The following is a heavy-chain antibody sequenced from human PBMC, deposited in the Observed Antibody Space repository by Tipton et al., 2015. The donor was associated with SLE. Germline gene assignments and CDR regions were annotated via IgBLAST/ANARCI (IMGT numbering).Heavy chain of an antibody. Sequence: TLSLTCAVYGGSFSGYYWSWIRQPPGKGLEWIGEINHSGSTNYNPSLKSRVTISVDTPKNQFSLKLSSVTAADTAVYYCARRPNSIAAAGYYYYYMDVWGKGTTVTVSS. CDR3: ARRPNSIAAAGYYYYYMDV. D-gene: IGHD6-13*01. V-gene: IGHV4-34*01. J-gene: IGHJ6*03. CDR2: INHSGST. CDR1: GGSFSGYY.